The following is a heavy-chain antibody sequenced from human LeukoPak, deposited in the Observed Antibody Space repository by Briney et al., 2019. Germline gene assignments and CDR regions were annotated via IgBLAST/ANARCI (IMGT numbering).Heavy chain of an antibody. V-gene: IGHV4-31*03. J-gene: IGHJ5*02. CDR1: GGSISSGGYY. Sequence: SETLSLTCTVSGGSISSGGYYWSWIRQHPGKGLEWIGYIYYSGSTYYNPSLKSRVTISVDTSKNQFSLKLSSVTAADTAVYYCARATFYGDYPWFDPWGQGTLVTVSS. CDR3: ARATFYGDYPWFDP. CDR2: IYYSGST. D-gene: IGHD4-17*01.